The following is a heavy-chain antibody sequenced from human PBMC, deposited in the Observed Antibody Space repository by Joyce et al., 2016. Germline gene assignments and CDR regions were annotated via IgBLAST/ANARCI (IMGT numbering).Heavy chain of an antibody. CDR3: ARGGWYDSYHRFDP. V-gene: IGHV1-18*04. CDR2: ISADNGNT. J-gene: IGHJ5*02. Sequence: QVLLVQSGAEVTKPGASVKVSCKASGYIFTSYGISWVRQAPGQGLEWMGWISADNGNTNYAQKLQGRVTMTTDTATSTAYMELRSLRSDDTAVYYCARGGWYDSYHRFDPWGQGTLVTVSS. CDR1: GYIFTSYG. D-gene: IGHD3-22*01.